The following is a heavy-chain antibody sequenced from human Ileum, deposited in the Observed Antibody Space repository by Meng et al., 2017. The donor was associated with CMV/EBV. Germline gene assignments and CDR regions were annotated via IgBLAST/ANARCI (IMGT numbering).Heavy chain of an antibody. J-gene: IGHJ6*02. Sequence: GGSLRLSCAASGFTFSSYSMNWVRQAPGKGLEWVSSISSSSSYIYYADSVKGRFTISRDNAKNSLYLQMNSLRAEDTAVYYCATPGPGENYRGPYYYYYGMDVWGQGTTVTVSS. D-gene: IGHD4-11*01. CDR3: ATPGPGENYRGPYYYYYGMDV. CDR1: GFTFSSYS. CDR2: ISSSSSYI. V-gene: IGHV3-21*01.